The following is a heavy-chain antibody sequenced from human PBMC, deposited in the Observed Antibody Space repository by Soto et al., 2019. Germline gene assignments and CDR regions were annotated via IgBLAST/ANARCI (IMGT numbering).Heavy chain of an antibody. CDR1: GGSVSSGSYY. J-gene: IGHJ4*01. V-gene: IGHV4-61*01. CDR2: IYYSGST. CDR3: ARKSPRSSSDGFDY. Sequence: PSETLSLTCTVSGGSVSSGSYYWSWIRQPPGKGLEWIGYIYYSGSTNYNPSLKSRVTISVDTSKNQFSLKLSSVTAADTAVYYCARKSPRSSSDGFDYWGHGTLVTVSS. D-gene: IGHD6-6*01.